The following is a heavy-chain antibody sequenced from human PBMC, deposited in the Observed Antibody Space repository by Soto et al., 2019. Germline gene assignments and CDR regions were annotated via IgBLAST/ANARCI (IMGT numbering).Heavy chain of an antibody. V-gene: IGHV3-73*01. D-gene: IGHD3-16*01. CDR2: IRSKANSYAT. J-gene: IGHJ4*02. Sequence: GGSLRLSCAASGFTFSGSAMHWVRQASGKGLEWVGRIRSKANSYATAYAASVKGRFTISRDDSKNTAYLQMNSLKTEDTAVYYCTRDRGKVWVDYWGQGTLVTVSS. CDR1: GFTFSGSA. CDR3: TRDRGKVWVDY.